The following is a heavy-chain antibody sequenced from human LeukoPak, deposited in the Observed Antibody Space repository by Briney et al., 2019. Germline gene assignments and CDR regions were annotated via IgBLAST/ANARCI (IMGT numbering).Heavy chain of an antibody. D-gene: IGHD3-22*01. J-gene: IGHJ4*02. Sequence: SETLSLTCTVSGGSISSSSYYWGWIRQPPGKGPEWIGSIYYSGSTYYNPSLKSRVTISVDTSKNQFSLKLSSVTAADTAVYYCARWDSSGYYYGGGHYYFDYWGQGTLVTVSS. CDR1: GGSISSSSYY. CDR3: ARWDSSGYYYGGGHYYFDY. CDR2: IYYSGST. V-gene: IGHV4-39*01.